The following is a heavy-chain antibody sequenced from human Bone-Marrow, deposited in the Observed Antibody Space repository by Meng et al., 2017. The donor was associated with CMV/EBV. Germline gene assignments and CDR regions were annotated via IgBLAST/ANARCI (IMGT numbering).Heavy chain of an antibody. D-gene: IGHD6-25*01. CDR3: ARVTVLGGVVAASWFDP. V-gene: IGHV1-18*01. CDR1: CNTFTSNC. J-gene: IGHJ5*02. CDR2: NSAYNGNT. Sequence: TPGAPGKAPCKASCNTFTSNCISCVRQAPGQGLEWMGWNSAYNGNTNYAQKLQGRVTMTTDTSKSTAYMELRSLRSDDTAVYYCARVTVLGGVVAASWFDPWGQGTLVTVSS.